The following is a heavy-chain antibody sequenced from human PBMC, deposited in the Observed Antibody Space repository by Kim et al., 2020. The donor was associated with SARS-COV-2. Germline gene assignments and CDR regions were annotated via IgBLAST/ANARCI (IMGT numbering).Heavy chain of an antibody. Sequence: SETLSLTCTVSGGSISSGGYYWSWIRQHPGKGLEWIGYIYYSGSTYYNPSLKSRVTIXVDTSKNQFSLKLXXVTAADTAVYYCARSSXRTNYFDHGSYFVXWGQGXXXTVSS. D-gene: IGHD3-9*01. J-gene: IGHJ4*02. V-gene: IGHV4-31*03. CDR1: GGSISSGGYY. CDR3: ARSSXRTNYFDHGSYFVX. CDR2: IYYSGST.